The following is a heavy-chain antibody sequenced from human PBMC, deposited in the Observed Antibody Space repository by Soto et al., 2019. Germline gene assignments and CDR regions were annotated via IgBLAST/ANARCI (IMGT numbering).Heavy chain of an antibody. J-gene: IGHJ6*02. Sequence: SENLSPPCAVSCGSLSPPCSPWGWVPQPHGQAQEWIGYVYHNGNAYPKPCPKSRVTISLDGAKNQFSLKMTSVTAADTGLYYCAARPYYYYGLDVWGQGTTVTVSS. V-gene: IGHV4-30-2*01. CDR2: VYHNGNA. CDR3: AARPYYYYGLDV. D-gene: IGHD3-10*01. CDR1: CGSLSPPCSP.